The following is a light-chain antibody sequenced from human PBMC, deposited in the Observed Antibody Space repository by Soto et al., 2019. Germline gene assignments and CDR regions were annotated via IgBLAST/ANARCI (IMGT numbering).Light chain of an antibody. CDR3: AAWDDSLSGYA. Sequence: QSVLTQPPSASGTPGQRVTISCSGSSSNIGSNYVYRYQQLPGTAPKLLIYSNNQRPSGVPDRFSGSKSGTSASLAISGLRSEDEADYYCAAWDDSLSGYAVGTGTKLTVL. CDR2: SNN. CDR1: SSNIGSNY. V-gene: IGLV1-47*02. J-gene: IGLJ1*01.